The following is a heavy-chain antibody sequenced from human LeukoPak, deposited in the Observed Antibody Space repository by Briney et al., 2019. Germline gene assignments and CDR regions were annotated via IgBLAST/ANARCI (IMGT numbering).Heavy chain of an antibody. J-gene: IGHJ3*02. V-gene: IGHV3-7*01. CDR3: ARWDAYCSGGTCYFGGFAFDI. CDR1: GFTFSSYA. D-gene: IGHD2-15*01. Sequence: GGSLRLSCAASGFTFSSYAMSWVRQAPGKGLEWVASIKQDGSVKHFLDSVKGRFTISRDNAKNSLYLQMNSLRAEDTAVYYCARWDAYCSGGTCYFGGFAFDIWGQGTMVTVSS. CDR2: IKQDGSVK.